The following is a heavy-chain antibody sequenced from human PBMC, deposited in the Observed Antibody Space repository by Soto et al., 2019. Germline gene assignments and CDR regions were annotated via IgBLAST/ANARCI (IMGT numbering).Heavy chain of an antibody. CDR2: ISYEGSNT. V-gene: IGHV3-30-3*01. Sequence: QVHLVESGGGVVQPGRSLRLSCVASGFAFDNYGIHWVRQAPGRGLQWVALISYEGSNTYYADSVRGRFTISRDNSKNTLYLQMNRLRPEDTGVYYCARVTPGNNLYYFSGLDVWGQGTSVTVSS. CDR1: GFAFDNYG. D-gene: IGHD1-1*01. J-gene: IGHJ6*02. CDR3: ARVTPGNNLYYFSGLDV.